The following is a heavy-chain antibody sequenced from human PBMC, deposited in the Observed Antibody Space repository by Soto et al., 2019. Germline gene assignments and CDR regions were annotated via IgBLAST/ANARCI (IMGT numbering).Heavy chain of an antibody. D-gene: IGHD2-2*02. J-gene: IGHJ4*02. V-gene: IGHV1-69*02. CDR3: ATEYCSSTSCYRDY. Sequence: QVQLVQSGAEVKKPGSSVKVSCKASGGTFSSYTISWVRQAPGQGLEWMGRIIPILGIANYAQKFQGRVTXTADKTTSTADMELSSLRSEDTAVYYCATEYCSSTSCYRDYWGQGTLVTVSS. CDR1: GGTFSSYT. CDR2: IIPILGIA.